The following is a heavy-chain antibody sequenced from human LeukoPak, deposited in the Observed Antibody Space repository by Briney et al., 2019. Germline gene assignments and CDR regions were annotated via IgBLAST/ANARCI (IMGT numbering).Heavy chain of an antibody. V-gene: IGHV1-69*13. CDR1: GGTFSSYA. D-gene: IGHD6-13*01. J-gene: IGHJ3*02. CDR3: ARGGEAAAGPFTHFDAFDI. Sequence: GASVKVSCKASGGTFSSYAISWVRQAPGQGLEWMGGITPIFGTANYAQKFQGRVTITADESTSTAYMELSSLRSEDTAVYYCARGGEAAAGPFTHFDAFDIWGQGTMVTVSS. CDR2: ITPIFGTA.